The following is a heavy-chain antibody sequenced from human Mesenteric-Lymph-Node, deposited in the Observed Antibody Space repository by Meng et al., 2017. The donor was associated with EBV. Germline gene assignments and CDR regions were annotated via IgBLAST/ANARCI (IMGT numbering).Heavy chain of an antibody. CDR3: TKSMTSLTAFDF. Sequence: EVHLVESGGXLVKPGESLRLSCAASGFTFNTYTMNWVRQAPGKGLEWVSSIDGSGNYIYYADSVKGRFTVSRDNANHSVFLQLNSLRAEDTAVYYCTKSMTSLTAFDFWGQGALGTVSS. CDR2: IDGSGNYI. CDR1: GFTFNTYT. D-gene: IGHD2-21*02. V-gene: IGHV3-21*01. J-gene: IGHJ4*02.